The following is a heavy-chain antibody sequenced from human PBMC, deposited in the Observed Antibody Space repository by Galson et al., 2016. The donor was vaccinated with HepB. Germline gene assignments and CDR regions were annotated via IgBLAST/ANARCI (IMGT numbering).Heavy chain of an antibody. CDR3: ARRSGVEYDILTGYPSYYGMDV. V-gene: IGHV1-3*01. D-gene: IGHD3-9*01. CDR2: INAGNGDT. Sequence: SVKVSCKASGYTFTTYALHWVRQAPGQRLEWMGCINAGNGDTKFSQKFQGRVTITADESTSTAYMELSSLRSEDTAVYYCARRSGVEYDILTGYPSYYGMDVWGQGTTVTVSS. J-gene: IGHJ6*02. CDR1: GYTFTTYA.